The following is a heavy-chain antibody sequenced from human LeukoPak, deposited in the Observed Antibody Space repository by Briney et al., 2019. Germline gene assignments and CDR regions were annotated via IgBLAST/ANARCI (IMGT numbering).Heavy chain of an antibody. Sequence: ASVKVSCKASGGTFSSYAISWVRQAPGQGLEWMGWIYPNSGVTNYTQKFQGRVTMTTDTSISTLYMELSSLVSDDTAMYYCAREYGGTDYWGQGTLVTVSS. D-gene: IGHD4-23*01. CDR1: GGTFSSYA. CDR2: IYPNSGVT. CDR3: AREYGGTDY. J-gene: IGHJ4*02. V-gene: IGHV1-2*02.